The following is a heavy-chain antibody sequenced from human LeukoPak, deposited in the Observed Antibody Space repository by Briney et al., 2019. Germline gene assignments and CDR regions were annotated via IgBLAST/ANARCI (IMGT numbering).Heavy chain of an antibody. Sequence: GGSLRLSCAASGFTVSSNYMSWVRQAPGKGLERVSVIYSGGSTYYADSVKGRFTISRDNSKNTLYLQMNSLRAEDTAVYYCARAMITMIVVVKDAFDIWGQGTTVTVSS. J-gene: IGHJ3*02. CDR1: GFTVSSNY. V-gene: IGHV3-66*01. CDR3: ARAMITMIVVVKDAFDI. CDR2: IYSGGST. D-gene: IGHD3-22*01.